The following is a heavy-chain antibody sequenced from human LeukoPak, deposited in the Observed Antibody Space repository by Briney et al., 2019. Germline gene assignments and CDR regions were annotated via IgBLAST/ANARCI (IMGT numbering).Heavy chain of an antibody. V-gene: IGHV3-13*01. Sequence: GGSLRLSCAASGFTFSSFDMHWVRQHTGQGLEWVSTIGTASDTYYPGYVEGRFTLSRDNAKNSLYLQMNSLTAGDTAVYYCARGPPRGKYYYMDVWGKGTTVTVSS. J-gene: IGHJ6*03. CDR1: GFTFSSFD. D-gene: IGHD1-1*01. CDR2: IGTASDT. CDR3: ARGPPRGKYYYMDV.